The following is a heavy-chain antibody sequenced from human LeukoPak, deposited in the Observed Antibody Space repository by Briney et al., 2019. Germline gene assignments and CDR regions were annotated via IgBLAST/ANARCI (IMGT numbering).Heavy chain of an antibody. CDR2: IYYSGST. Sequence: TLSLTCTVSGGSIRSYYWSWIRQPPGKGLEWIGYIYYSGSTNYNPSLKSRVTISVDTSKNQFSLKLSSVTAADTAVYYCARGPRYCSGGSCYDYWGQGTLVTVSS. CDR1: GGSIRSYY. D-gene: IGHD2-15*01. V-gene: IGHV4-59*01. J-gene: IGHJ4*02. CDR3: ARGPRYCSGGSCYDY.